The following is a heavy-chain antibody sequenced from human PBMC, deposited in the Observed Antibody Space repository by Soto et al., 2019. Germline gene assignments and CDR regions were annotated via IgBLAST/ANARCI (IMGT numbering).Heavy chain of an antibody. CDR2: IYYSGST. CDR3: SRVPTAGLRLFGVYDSSGYFDY. CDR1: GGSISSGDYY. D-gene: IGHD3-22*01. V-gene: IGHV4-30-4*01. Sequence: QVQLQESGPGLVKPSQTLSLTCTVSGGSISSGDYYWSWIRQPPGKGLEWIGYIYYSGSTYYNPSLKSRVTISVDTSKNQFSLKLSSVTAADTAVYYCSRVPTAGLRLFGVYDSSGYFDYWGQGTLVTVSS. J-gene: IGHJ4*02.